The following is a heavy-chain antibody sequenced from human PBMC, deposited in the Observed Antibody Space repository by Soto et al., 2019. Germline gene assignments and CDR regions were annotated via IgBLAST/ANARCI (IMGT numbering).Heavy chain of an antibody. Sequence: PSETLSLTCTVSGGSIRDTIYYWGWIRQPPGKGLEWIGSIHYSGSTHYNPSLKSRVTISVDPSKSQFSLNLTSVTPADTSVYYCETHMRAVAAPLAYWGQGTVVTVSS. CDR3: ETHMRAVAAPLAY. D-gene: IGHD6-19*01. CDR2: IHYSGST. V-gene: IGHV4-39*01. CDR1: GGSIRDTIYY. J-gene: IGHJ4*02.